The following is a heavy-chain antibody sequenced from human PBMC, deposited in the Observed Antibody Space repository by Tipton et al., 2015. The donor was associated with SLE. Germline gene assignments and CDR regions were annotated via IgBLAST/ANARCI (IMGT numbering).Heavy chain of an antibody. CDR1: GFTFSNYR. CDR3: ARGFLGMKAAQYYFDY. CDR2: ISGSSYYI. J-gene: IGHJ4*02. Sequence: SLRLSCAVSGFTFSNYRMNWVRQAPGKGLEWVSSISGSSYYIYYADSVKGRFTISRDNAKKSLYLQMNSLRAEDTAVYYCARGFLGMKAAQYYFDYWGQGTLVTVSS. D-gene: IGHD6-25*01. V-gene: IGHV3-21*03.